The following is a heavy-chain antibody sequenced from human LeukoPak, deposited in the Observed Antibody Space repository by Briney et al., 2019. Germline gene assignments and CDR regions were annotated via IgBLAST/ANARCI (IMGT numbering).Heavy chain of an antibody. CDR2: IYTSGST. CDR3: ARVSWIQLWSSIDY. V-gene: IGHV4-4*07. D-gene: IGHD5-18*01. J-gene: IGHJ4*02. CDR1: GGSISSYY. Sequence: SETLSLTCTVSGGSISSYYWSWIRQPAGKGLEWIGRIYTSGSTNYNPSLESRVTMSVDTSKNQFSLKLSSVTAADTAVYYCARVSWIQLWSSIDYWGQGTLVSVSS.